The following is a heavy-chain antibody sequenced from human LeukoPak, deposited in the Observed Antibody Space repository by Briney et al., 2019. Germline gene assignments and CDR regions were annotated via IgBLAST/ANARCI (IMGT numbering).Heavy chain of an antibody. D-gene: IGHD3-22*01. CDR3: ARGGVGSSGNDLVSIDY. CDR1: GYTFFSYG. V-gene: IGHV1-18*01. CDR2: ISAYSGNT. J-gene: IGHJ4*02. Sequence: ASVKVALQPAGYTFFSYGITGVRQAPGQGPEWMGWISAYSGNTNYGQKFQGRVTMIKDTSTGTAYMQLRSLRSDDTAVYYCARGGVGSSGNDLVSIDYAGQGVPWSPS.